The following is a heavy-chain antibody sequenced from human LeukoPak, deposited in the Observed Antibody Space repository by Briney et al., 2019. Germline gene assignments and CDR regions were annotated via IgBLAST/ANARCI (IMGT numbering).Heavy chain of an antibody. CDR2: ISSSSSYI. D-gene: IGHD3-22*01. Sequence: PGGSLRLSCAASGFTFSSYSMTWVRQAPGKGLEWVSSISSSSSYIYYADSVKGRFTISRDNAKNSLYLQMNSLRAEDTAVYCCARAGVKVVTPPDYWGQGTLVTVSS. CDR3: ARAGVKVVTPPDY. J-gene: IGHJ4*02. CDR1: GFTFSSYS. V-gene: IGHV3-21*01.